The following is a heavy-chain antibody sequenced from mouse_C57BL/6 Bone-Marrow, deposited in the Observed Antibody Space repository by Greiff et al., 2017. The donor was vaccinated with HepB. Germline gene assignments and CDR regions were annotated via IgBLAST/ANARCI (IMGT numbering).Heavy chain of an antibody. CDR1: GFTFTDYY. CDR3: ARGLITTVVATRAMDY. CDR2: IRNKANGYTT. J-gene: IGHJ4*01. D-gene: IGHD1-1*01. Sequence: EVQLQESGGGLVQPGGSLSLSCAASGFTFTDYYMSWVRQPPGKALEWLGFIRNKANGYTTEYSASVKGRFTISRDTSQSILYLQMNALRAEDSATYYCARGLITTVVATRAMDYWGQGTSVTVSS. V-gene: IGHV7-3*01.